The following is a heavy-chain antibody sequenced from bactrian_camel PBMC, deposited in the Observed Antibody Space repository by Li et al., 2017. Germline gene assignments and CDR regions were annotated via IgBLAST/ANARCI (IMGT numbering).Heavy chain of an antibody. J-gene: IGHJ4*01. Sequence: HVQLVESGGGLVQPGGSLRLSCEASRFTMHLYSMSWIRQAPGKELEWIASIGRGFAGSPTYADSVKGRFTISRDNAKNTLYLHLNSLKTEDTAMYYCTKDSTDALWASTHWGQGTQVTVS. V-gene: IGHV3S1*01. CDR3: TKDSTDALWASTH. CDR1: RFTMHLYS. CDR2: IGRGFAGSP. D-gene: IGHD1*01.